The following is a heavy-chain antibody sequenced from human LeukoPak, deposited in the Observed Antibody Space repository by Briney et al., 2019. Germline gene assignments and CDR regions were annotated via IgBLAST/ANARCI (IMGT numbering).Heavy chain of an antibody. Sequence: GGSLRLSCAASGFTFSSYGMTWVRQAPHKGLEWVSAISGSGGSIYYADSVKGRFTISRDNAKNSLYLQMNSLSADDTAVYYCARDCGGATSCYVRDYWGQGTLVTVSS. J-gene: IGHJ4*02. D-gene: IGHD2-2*01. V-gene: IGHV3-21*01. CDR2: ISGSGGSI. CDR1: GFTFSSYG. CDR3: ARDCGGATSCYVRDY.